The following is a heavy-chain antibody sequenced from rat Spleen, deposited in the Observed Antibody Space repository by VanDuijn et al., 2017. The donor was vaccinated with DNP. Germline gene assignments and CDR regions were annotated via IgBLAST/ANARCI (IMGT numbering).Heavy chain of an antibody. CDR3: AFSRCSSLFDY. CDR2: ISSSGGST. D-gene: IGHD1-2*01. CDR1: GFTFDNYW. V-gene: IGHV5-31*01. Sequence: EVQLVESGGDLVQPGRSLKLSCVASGFTFDNYWMTWIRQVPGKGLEWVAAISSSGGSTYYPDSVKGRFTISRENAKHTLYLQMNSLRSEDTATYYCAFSRCSSLFDYWGQGLMVAVSS. J-gene: IGHJ2*01.